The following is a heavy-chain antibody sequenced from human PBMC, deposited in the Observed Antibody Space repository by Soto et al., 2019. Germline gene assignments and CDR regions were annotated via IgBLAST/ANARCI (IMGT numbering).Heavy chain of an antibody. J-gene: IGHJ4*02. D-gene: IGHD3-22*01. CDR3: ARGYYYPHGFSTLAY. CDR1: GGTFSSYA. V-gene: IGHV1-69*06. CDR2: IIPIFGTA. Sequence: PVKVSCKASGGTFSSYAISWVRQAPGQGLEWMGGIIPIFGTANYAQKFQGRVTITADKSTSTAYMELSSLRSEDTAVYYCARGYYYPHGFSTLAYWGQGTLVTVSS.